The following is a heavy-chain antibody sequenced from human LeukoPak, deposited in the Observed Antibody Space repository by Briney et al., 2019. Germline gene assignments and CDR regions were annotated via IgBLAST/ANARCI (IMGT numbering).Heavy chain of an antibody. Sequence: GGSLRLSCAASGFTFSTSWMHWVRQAPGKGLVWVSRINSDGGGTNYADSVKGRFTISRDNARHTLYLQMNSLRAEDTAVYYCARPYVGTRNVFAVWGQGTVVTVSS. CDR3: ARPYVGTRNVFAV. CDR1: GFTFSTSW. V-gene: IGHV3-74*01. CDR2: INSDGGGT. D-gene: IGHD2-8*01. J-gene: IGHJ3*01.